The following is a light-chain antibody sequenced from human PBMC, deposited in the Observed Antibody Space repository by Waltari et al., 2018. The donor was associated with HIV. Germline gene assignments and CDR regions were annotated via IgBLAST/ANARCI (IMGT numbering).Light chain of an antibody. V-gene: IGLV1-40*01. CDR2: ANT. J-gene: IGLJ3*02. CDR1: SSPIGPRSP. CDR3: QSYDSRLSGSV. Sequence: QSALTPPPSASAAPGHTVTLSPTAPSSPIGPRSPLPWYQQLPGTAPKLLIYANTNRPSGVPDRFSGSKSGTSASLAITGLQAEDEADYYCQSYDSRLSGSVFGGGTKLTVL.